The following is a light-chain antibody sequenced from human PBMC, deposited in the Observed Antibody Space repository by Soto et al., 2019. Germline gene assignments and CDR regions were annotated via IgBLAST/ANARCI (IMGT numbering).Light chain of an antibody. CDR2: AIS. V-gene: IGKV3-20*01. CDR1: HTISSSY. Sequence: EIVLTKSPGTLSLSPGERATLSCRASHTISSSYLAWYQQKPGQAPRLLIYAISDRATGVPDRFRGSGSGTDFTLTITRLEPEDFAVYFCQQYDSSPRTFGQGTRLEIK. CDR3: QQYDSSPRT. J-gene: IGKJ5*01.